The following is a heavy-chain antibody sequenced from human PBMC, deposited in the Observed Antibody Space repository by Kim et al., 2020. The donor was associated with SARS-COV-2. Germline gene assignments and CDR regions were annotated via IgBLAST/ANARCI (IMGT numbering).Heavy chain of an antibody. CDR1: GFAVYRFA. D-gene: IGHD6-19*01. Sequence: GGSLRLSCAASGFAVYRFAMNWVRQAPGKGLEWISVITNNNGKTYYQDSVKGRFTISRDESKNIVYLHMNSLRVEDTAVYYCAKDHPSPGWPTFGDWGQG. J-gene: IGHJ4*02. CDR2: ITNNNGKT. CDR3: AKDHPSPGWPTFGD. V-gene: IGHV3-23*01.